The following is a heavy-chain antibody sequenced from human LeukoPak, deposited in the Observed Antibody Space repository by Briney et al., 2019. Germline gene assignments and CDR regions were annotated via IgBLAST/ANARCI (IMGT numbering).Heavy chain of an antibody. D-gene: IGHD3-22*01. CDR3: AREERITMIVVVGAFDI. V-gene: IGHV4-59*01. CDR1: GGSISSYY. J-gene: IGHJ3*02. CDR2: IYYSGST. Sequence: SETLSLTCTVSGGSISSYYWSWIRQPPGKGLEWIGYIYYSGSTNYNPSLKSRVTVSVDTSKNQFSLRLRSVTAADTAVYYCAREERITMIVVVGAFDIWGQGTMVTVSS.